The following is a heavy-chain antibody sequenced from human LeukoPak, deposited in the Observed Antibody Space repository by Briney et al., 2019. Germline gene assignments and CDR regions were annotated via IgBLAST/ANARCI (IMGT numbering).Heavy chain of an antibody. CDR3: ASGSDSSGYYPVSFDY. CDR1: GFTFSTYT. V-gene: IGHV3-21*01. Sequence: GGSLRLSCAASGFTFSTYTMNWVRQAPGKGLEWVSSISSSSSYIYYADSVKGRFTISSDNAKNSLYLQMNSLRAEDTAVYYCASGSDSSGYYPVSFDYWGQGTLVTASS. J-gene: IGHJ4*02. D-gene: IGHD3-22*01. CDR2: ISSSSSYI.